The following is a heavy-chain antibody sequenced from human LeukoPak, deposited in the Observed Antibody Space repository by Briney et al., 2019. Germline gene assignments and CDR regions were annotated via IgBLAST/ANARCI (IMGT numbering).Heavy chain of an antibody. CDR1: GGSISSSSYF. D-gene: IGHD2-2*01. V-gene: IGHV4-39*01. Sequence: PSETLSLPCTVSGGSISSSSYFWRWIRQPPGKGLEWIGSIYYSGSTYYNPPLKSRGTISVDTSKNQFSLKLSSVTAADTAVYYCPISLWAGYCSSTSCFYFDYWGQGTLVTVSS. CDR2: IYYSGST. CDR3: PISLWAGYCSSTSCFYFDY. J-gene: IGHJ4*02.